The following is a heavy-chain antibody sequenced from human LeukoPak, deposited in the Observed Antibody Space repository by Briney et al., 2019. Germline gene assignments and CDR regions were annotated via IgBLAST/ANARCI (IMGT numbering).Heavy chain of an antibody. CDR1: GFTFSSYA. V-gene: IGHV3-23*01. D-gene: IGHD2-21*02. CDR2: ISGSGYST. J-gene: IGHJ2*01. CDR3: ARSLVTGLGWYFDL. Sequence: GGSLRLSCAASGFTFSSYALSWVRQAPGKGLEWVSGISGSGYSTNYADSVKGRFTISRDNSKNTLYLQMNSLRAEDTAVYYCARSLVTGLGWYFDLWGRGTLVTVSS.